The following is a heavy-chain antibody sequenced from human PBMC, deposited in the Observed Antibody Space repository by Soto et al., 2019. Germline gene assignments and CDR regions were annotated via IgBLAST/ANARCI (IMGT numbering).Heavy chain of an antibody. V-gene: IGHV3-21*01. J-gene: IGHJ6*02. D-gene: IGHD3-3*01. CDR2: ISSSSSYI. CDR3: ARDSNGYDFWSGCKTYYYYYGMDV. Sequence: PGGSLGLSCAASGFTFSSYSMNWVRQAPGKGLEWVSSISSSSSYIYYADSVKGRFTISRDNAKNSLYLQMNSLRAEDTAVYYCARDSNGYDFWSGCKTYYYYYGMDVWGQGTTVTGSS. CDR1: GFTFSSYS.